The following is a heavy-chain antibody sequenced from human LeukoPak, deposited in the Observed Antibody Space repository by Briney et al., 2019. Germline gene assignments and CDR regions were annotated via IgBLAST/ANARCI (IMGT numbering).Heavy chain of an antibody. V-gene: IGHV1-2*06. Sequence: ASVKVSCKASGYTFTGYYTHWVRQAPGQGLEWMGRINPNSGGTNYAQKFQGRVTMTRDTSISTAYMELSRLRSDDTAVYYCARDRDILTGSGYYFDYWGQGTLVTVSS. CDR3: ARDRDILTGSGYYFDY. CDR2: INPNSGGT. J-gene: IGHJ4*02. CDR1: GYTFTGYY. D-gene: IGHD3-9*01.